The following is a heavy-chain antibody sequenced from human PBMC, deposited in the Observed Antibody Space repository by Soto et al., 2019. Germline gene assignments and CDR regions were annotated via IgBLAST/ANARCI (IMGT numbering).Heavy chain of an antibody. D-gene: IGHD3-22*01. CDR1: GGTFSTYA. V-gene: IGHV1-69*06. Sequence: QVQLVQSGAEVKKPGSSVKVSCKASGGTFSTYAIDWVRQAPGQGLAWMGGIIPLPGTAKYAQNFQGRITITAEKSTNTACMELTSLRSEDTAVYYCARGVHYDSSGYYYLYWGQRTLVTVAT. CDR3: ARGVHYDSSGYYYLY. CDR2: IIPLPGTA. J-gene: IGHJ4*02.